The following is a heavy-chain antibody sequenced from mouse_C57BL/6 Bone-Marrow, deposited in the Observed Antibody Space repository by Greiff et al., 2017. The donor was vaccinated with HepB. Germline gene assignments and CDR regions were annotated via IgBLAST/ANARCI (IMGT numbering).Heavy chain of an antibody. CDR2: INPNNGGT. CDR3: ARETTMISGDFDY. V-gene: IGHV1-22*01. Sequence: VQLQQSGPELVKPGASVKMSCKASGYTFTDYNMHWVKQSHGKSLEWIGYINPNNGGTSYNQKFKGKATLTVNKSSSTAYMELRSLTSEDSAVYYCARETTMISGDFDYWGQGTTLTVSS. J-gene: IGHJ2*01. CDR1: GYTFTDYN. D-gene: IGHD2-4*01.